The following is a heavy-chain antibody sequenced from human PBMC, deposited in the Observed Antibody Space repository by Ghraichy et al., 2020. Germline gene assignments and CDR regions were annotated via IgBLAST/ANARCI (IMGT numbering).Heavy chain of an antibody. J-gene: IGHJ5*02. V-gene: IGHV3-21*01. Sequence: GESLNISCTASGFTFSDYSMIWVRQAPGKGLEWVSSISRRSSPTYYADSVQGRFTISRDNAKNSVYLQMNSLRAEDTALYYCVRQVGDDSSNWIDPWGQGTLVTVSS. CDR2: ISRRSSPT. CDR3: VRQVGDDSSNWIDP. CDR1: GFTFSDYS. D-gene: IGHD5-18*01.